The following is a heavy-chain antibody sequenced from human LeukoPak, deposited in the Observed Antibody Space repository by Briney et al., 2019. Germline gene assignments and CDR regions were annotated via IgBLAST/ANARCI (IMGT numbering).Heavy chain of an antibody. V-gene: IGHV1-69*05. D-gene: IGHD6-13*01. Sequence: GASVKVSCKASGGTFSSYAISWVRQAPGQGLEWMGGIIPIFGTANYAQKFQGRVTITTDESTSTAYMELSSLRPEDTAVYYCASIAAAGTYYYYYMDVWGKGTTVTVSS. CDR2: IIPIFGTA. CDR1: GGTFSSYA. CDR3: ASIAAAGTYYYYYMDV. J-gene: IGHJ6*03.